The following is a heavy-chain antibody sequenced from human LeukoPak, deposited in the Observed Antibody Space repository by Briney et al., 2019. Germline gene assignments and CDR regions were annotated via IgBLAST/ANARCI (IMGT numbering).Heavy chain of an antibody. Sequence: PGGSLRLSCAASGFTFDDYAMHWVRQAPGKGLEWVSGISWNSGSIGYADSVKGRFTISRDNAKNSLYLQMNSLRAEDTALYYCASIRARSSSYSGFDYWGQGTLVNVFS. V-gene: IGHV3-9*01. J-gene: IGHJ4*02. CDR1: GFTFDDYA. D-gene: IGHD2-15*01. CDR3: ASIRARSSSYSGFDY. CDR2: ISWNSGSI.